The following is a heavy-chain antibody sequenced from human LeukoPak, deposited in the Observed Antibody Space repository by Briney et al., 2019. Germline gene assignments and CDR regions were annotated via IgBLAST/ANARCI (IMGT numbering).Heavy chain of an antibody. CDR3: ARVKKFKELTYYDFWSGYPSDGYNWFDP. D-gene: IGHD3-3*01. Sequence: CLRLAWAADGFSVSNYYMGWIRQAPGKGPEGDPYIRSRGSTIYYAESVKGRFTISRDNVKNSLYLQMTSLRAEDTAVYYCARVKKFKELTYYDFWSGYPSDGYNWFDPWGQGALVTVSS. CDR2: IRSRGSTI. J-gene: IGHJ5*02. V-gene: IGHV3-11*04. CDR1: GFSVSNYY.